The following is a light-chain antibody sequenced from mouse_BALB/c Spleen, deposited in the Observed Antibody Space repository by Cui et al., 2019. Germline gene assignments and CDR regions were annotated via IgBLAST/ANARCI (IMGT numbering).Light chain of an antibody. V-gene: IGKV4-79*01. CDR3: HQWSSYPPT. J-gene: IGKJ2*01. CDR1: SSLSSSY. Sequence: QIVLTQSPAIMSASPGEKVTLTCSASSSLSSSYLYWYQQKPGSSPKLWIYSTSNLASGVPARFSGSGSGTSYSLTISSMEAEDAASYFCHQWSSYPPTFGGGTKLEIK. CDR2: STS.